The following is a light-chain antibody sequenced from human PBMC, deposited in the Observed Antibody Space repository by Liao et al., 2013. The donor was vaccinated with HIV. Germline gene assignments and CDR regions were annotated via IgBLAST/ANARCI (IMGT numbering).Light chain of an antibody. J-gene: IGLJ2*01. CDR1: NIGSRR. CDR3: QAWDSSTVI. Sequence: YVLTQAPSVSVVPGQTATITCGGPNIGSRRVHWYQARPGQAPVLILHANTARPSGIPDRFSGSNSGNTATLTISGTQAMDEADYYCQAWDSSTVIFGGGTKLTVL. V-gene: IGLV3-21*01. CDR2: ANT.